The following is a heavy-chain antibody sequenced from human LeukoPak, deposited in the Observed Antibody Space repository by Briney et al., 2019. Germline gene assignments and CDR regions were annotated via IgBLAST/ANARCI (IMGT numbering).Heavy chain of an antibody. CDR1: GFTFSSYD. V-gene: IGHV3-30-3*01. CDR3: ARDRGNWFDP. Sequence: PGESLRLSCAASGFTFSSYDMHWVRKAPGKGLEWVALISNDGSNKYYADSVKGRFTISRDNSKNTLYLQMNSLRAEDTAVYYCARDRGNWFDPWGQGTLASVCS. D-gene: IGHD3-16*01. CDR2: ISNDGSNK. J-gene: IGHJ5*02.